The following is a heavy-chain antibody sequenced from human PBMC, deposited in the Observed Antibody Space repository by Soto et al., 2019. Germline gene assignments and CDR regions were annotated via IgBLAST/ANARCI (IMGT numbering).Heavy chain of an antibody. V-gene: IGHV3-23*01. CDR3: AKTSSPNPRDIVVVVAAPLDY. CDR2: ISGSGGST. J-gene: IGHJ4*02. Sequence: EVQLLESGGGLVQPGGSLRLSCAASGFTFSSYAMSWVRQAPGKGLGWVSAISGSGGSTYYADSVKGRFTISRDNSKNTLYLQMNSLRAEDTAVYYCAKTSSPNPRDIVVVVAAPLDYWGQGTLVTVSS. D-gene: IGHD2-15*01. CDR1: GFTFSSYA.